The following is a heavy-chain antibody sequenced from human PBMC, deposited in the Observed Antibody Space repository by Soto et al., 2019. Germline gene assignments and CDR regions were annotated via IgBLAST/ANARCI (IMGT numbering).Heavy chain of an antibody. CDR3: ARAVAVPADFDY. CDR1: GYTFTAYA. V-gene: IGHV1-3*05. J-gene: IGHJ4*02. D-gene: IGHD6-19*01. CDR2: INAGNGNT. Sequence: QVQLVQSGAEEKKPGASVKVSCKASGYTFTAYAMHWVRQAPGQRLEWMGWINAGNGNTKYSQKFQGRVTITRDTSASTAYMELSSLRSEDAAVYYCARAVAVPADFDYWGQGTLVTVSS.